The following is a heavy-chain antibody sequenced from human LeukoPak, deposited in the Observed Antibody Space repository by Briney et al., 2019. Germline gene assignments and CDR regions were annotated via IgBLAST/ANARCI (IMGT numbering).Heavy chain of an antibody. D-gene: IGHD4-23*01. J-gene: IGHJ4*02. CDR2: INDDGSST. V-gene: IGHV3-74*01. CDR3: AREGRDYGGNPFDY. Sequence: GGSLRLSCAASGFTFSSYWMHWVRQAPGKGLVWASRINDDGSSTTYADSVKGRFTISRDNAKNTLYLQMNSLRAEDTAVYYCAREGRDYGGNPFDYWGQGTLVTVSS. CDR1: GFTFSSYW.